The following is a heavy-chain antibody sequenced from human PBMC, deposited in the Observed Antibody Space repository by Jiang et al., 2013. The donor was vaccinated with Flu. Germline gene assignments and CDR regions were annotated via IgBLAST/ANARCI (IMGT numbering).Heavy chain of an antibody. J-gene: IGHJ4*02. CDR3: TTDDGYSYGYPYSDY. D-gene: IGHD5-18*01. V-gene: IGHV3-15*07. CDR2: IKSKTDGGTT. Sequence: PGKGLEWVGRIKSKTDGGTTDYAAPVKGRFTISRDDSKNTLYLQMNSLKTEDTAVYYCTTDDGYSYGYPYSDYWGQGTLVTVSS.